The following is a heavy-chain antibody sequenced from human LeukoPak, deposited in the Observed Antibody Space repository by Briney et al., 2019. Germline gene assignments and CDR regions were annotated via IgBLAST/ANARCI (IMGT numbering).Heavy chain of an antibody. D-gene: IGHD6-19*01. Sequence: GGSLRLSCAASGFTVSSNYMSWVRQAPGKGLEWVSVIYSGGSTYYADSVKGRFTISRDNSKSTLYLQMNSLRAEDTAVYYCARDGRFSSGSSNWFDPWGQGTLVTVSS. V-gene: IGHV3-53*01. CDR3: ARDGRFSSGSSNWFDP. CDR1: GFTVSSNY. J-gene: IGHJ5*02. CDR2: IYSGGST.